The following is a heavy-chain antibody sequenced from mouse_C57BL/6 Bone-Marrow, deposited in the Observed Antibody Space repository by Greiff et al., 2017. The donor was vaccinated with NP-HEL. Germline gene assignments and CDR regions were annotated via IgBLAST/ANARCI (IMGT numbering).Heavy chain of an antibody. J-gene: IGHJ1*03. CDR3: ARRDYSWYFDV. V-gene: IGHV5-17*01. Sequence: DVKLVESGGGLVKPGGSLKLSCAASGFTFSDYGMHWVRQAPEKGLEWVAYISSGSSTIYYADTVKGRFTISRDNAKNTLFLQMTSLRSEDTAMYYCARRDYSWYFDVWGTGTTVTVSS. CDR2: ISSGSSTI. D-gene: IGHD1-1*01. CDR1: GFTFSDYG.